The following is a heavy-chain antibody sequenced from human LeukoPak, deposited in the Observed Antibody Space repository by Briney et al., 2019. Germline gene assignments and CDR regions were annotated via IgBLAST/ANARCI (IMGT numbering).Heavy chain of an antibody. J-gene: IGHJ6*03. V-gene: IGHV3-48*04. Sequence: GGSLRLSCVASGFTYSSYSMNELRQAPGEGLEGVSYISSLSGTIHYADSVKGRFTISRDNAKNSLYLQMNSLRAEDTAVYYCARDRAYWWELQGYYYYYYMDVWGKGTTVTVSS. CDR3: ARDRAYWWELQGYYYYYYMDV. CDR1: GFTYSSYS. D-gene: IGHD2-15*01. CDR2: ISSLSGTI.